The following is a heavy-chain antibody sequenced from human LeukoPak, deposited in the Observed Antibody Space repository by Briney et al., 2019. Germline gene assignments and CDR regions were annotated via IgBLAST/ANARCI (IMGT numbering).Heavy chain of an antibody. J-gene: IGHJ1*01. D-gene: IGHD3-22*01. V-gene: IGHV4-31*03. CDR2: IYYSGST. Sequence: PSQTLSLTCTVSGGSISSGSYYWSWIRQHPGKGLEWIGYIYYSGSTYYNPSLKSRVTISVDRSKNQFSLKLSSVTAADTAVYYCARVPHNYYDSSGYYEYFQHWGQGTLVTVSS. CDR3: ARVPHNYYDSSGYYEYFQH. CDR1: GGSISSGSYY.